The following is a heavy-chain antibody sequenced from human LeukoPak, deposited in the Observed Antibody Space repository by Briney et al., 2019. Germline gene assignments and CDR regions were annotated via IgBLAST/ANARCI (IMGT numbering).Heavy chain of an antibody. CDR3: ARQVTFGYAFAYYFDY. CDR1: GGSFSGYY. V-gene: IGHV4-34*01. CDR2: VNHSGST. J-gene: IGHJ4*02. D-gene: IGHD5-18*01. Sequence: SETLSLTCAAYGGSFSGYYWSWIRQPPGKGLEWIGEVNHSGSTNYNPSLKSRVTMSVDTSKNQFSLKLSSVTAADTAVYYCARQVTFGYAFAYYFDYWGQGSLVTVSS.